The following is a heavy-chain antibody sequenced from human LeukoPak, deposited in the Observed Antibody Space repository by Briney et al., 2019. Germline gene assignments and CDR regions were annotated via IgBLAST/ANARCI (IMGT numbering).Heavy chain of an antibody. Sequence: ASVKVSCKASGYTFTSYGISWVRQAPGQGLEWMGWISAYNGNTNYARKLQGRVTMTTDTSTSTAYMELRSLRSDDTAVYYCARDPLPHVQLVLNGWFDPWGQGTLVTVSS. CDR2: ISAYNGNT. V-gene: IGHV1-18*01. J-gene: IGHJ5*02. CDR3: ARDPLPHVQLVLNGWFDP. CDR1: GYTFTSYG. D-gene: IGHD6-13*01.